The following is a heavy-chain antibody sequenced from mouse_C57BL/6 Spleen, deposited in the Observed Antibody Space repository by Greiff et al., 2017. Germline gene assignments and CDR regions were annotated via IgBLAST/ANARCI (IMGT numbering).Heavy chain of an antibody. J-gene: IGHJ1*03. CDR3: TRGDYDGYWYFDV. CDR2: IDPENGDT. D-gene: IGHD2-4*01. CDR1: GFNIKDDY. Sequence: VQLKESGAELVRPGASVKLSCTASGFNIKDDYMHWVKQRPEQGLEWIGWIDPENGDTEYASKFQGKATITADTSSNTAYLQLSSLTSEDTAVYYCTRGDYDGYWYFDVWGTGTTVTVSS. V-gene: IGHV14-4*01.